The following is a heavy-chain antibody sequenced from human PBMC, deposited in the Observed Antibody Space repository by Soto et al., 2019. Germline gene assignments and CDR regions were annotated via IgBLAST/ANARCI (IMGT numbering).Heavy chain of an antibody. J-gene: IGHJ4*02. Sequence: QVQLVESGGGVVQPGRSLRLSCAASGFTFSSYAMHWVRQAPGKGLEWVAVISYDGSNKYYADSVKGRLTISRDNSKNTLYLQMNSLRAEDTAVYYCARDERYYYDYWGQGTLVTVSS. CDR2: ISYDGSNK. CDR1: GFTFSSYA. V-gene: IGHV3-30-3*01. D-gene: IGHD1-20*01. CDR3: ARDERYYYDY.